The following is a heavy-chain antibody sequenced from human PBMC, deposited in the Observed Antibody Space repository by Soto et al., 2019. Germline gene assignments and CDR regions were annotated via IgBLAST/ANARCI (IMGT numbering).Heavy chain of an antibody. V-gene: IGHV3-23*01. J-gene: IGHJ3*02. CDR1: GFTFSSYA. Sequence: EVQLLESGGGLVQPGGSLRLSCAASGFTFSSYAMSWVRQAPGKGLEWVSAISGSGGTTYYADSVKGRFTFSRDNSKNSLYPQMNSSRAEDTAVYYCANTSCGWFSAFDSWGQGTMVTVSS. D-gene: IGHD6-19*01. CDR3: ANTSCGWFSAFDS. CDR2: ISGSGGTT.